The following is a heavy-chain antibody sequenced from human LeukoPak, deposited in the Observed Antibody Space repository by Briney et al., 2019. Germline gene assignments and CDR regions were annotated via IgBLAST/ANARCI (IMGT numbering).Heavy chain of an antibody. Sequence: GGSLRLSCAASGFTLSSYAMSWVRQAPGKGLEWVSAISGSGGSTYYADPVKGRFTISRDNSKNTLYLQMNSLRAEDTAVYYCAKVPAAIRGYFDYWGQGTLVTVSS. CDR2: ISGSGGST. CDR1: GFTLSSYA. J-gene: IGHJ4*02. D-gene: IGHD2-2*02. V-gene: IGHV3-23*01. CDR3: AKVPAAIRGYFDY.